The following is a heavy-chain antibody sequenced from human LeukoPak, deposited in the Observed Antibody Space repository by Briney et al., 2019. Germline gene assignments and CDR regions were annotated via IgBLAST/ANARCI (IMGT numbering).Heavy chain of an antibody. Sequence: ASVKVSCKASGYTFTSYGISWVRQAPGQRLEWMGWINAGNGNTKYSQKFQGRVTITRDTSASTAYMELSSLRSEDTAVYYCARGRRIQLWAYFDYWGQGTLVTVSS. CDR3: ARGRRIQLWAYFDY. J-gene: IGHJ4*02. CDR2: INAGNGNT. D-gene: IGHD5-18*01. CDR1: GYTFTSYG. V-gene: IGHV1-3*01.